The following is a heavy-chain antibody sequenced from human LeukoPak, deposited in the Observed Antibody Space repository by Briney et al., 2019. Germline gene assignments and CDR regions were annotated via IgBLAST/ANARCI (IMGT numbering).Heavy chain of an antibody. J-gene: IGHJ4*02. D-gene: IGHD4-23*01. Sequence: ASVKVSCKASGGTFSSYAISWVRQAPGQGLEWMGRIIPIFGIANYAQKFQGRVTITADKSTSTAYMELSSLRSEDTAVYYCARAWRYGGNIDYWGQGTLVTVSS. CDR3: ARAWRYGGNIDY. CDR2: IIPIFGIA. V-gene: IGHV1-69*04. CDR1: GGTFSSYA.